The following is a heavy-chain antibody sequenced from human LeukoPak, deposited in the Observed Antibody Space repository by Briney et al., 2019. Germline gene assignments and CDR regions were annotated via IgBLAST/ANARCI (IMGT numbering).Heavy chain of an antibody. CDR3: ARGPQWRGDSYYIDV. D-gene: IGHD6-19*01. CDR1: GYTFTNFD. V-gene: IGHV1-8*01. J-gene: IGHJ6*03. Sequence: GASVKVSCKASGYTFTNFDINWVRQATGQGLEWMGWMNPNSGNTGYAQKFQGRVTMTMNTSITTACMELSSLISEDTAVYYCARGPQWRGDSYYIDVWGRGTTVTVSS. CDR2: MNPNSGNT.